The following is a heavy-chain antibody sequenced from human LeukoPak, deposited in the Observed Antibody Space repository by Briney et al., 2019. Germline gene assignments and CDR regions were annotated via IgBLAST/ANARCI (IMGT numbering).Heavy chain of an antibody. CDR2: INPNSGGT. Sequence: ASVKVSCKASGYTFTGYYMHWVRQAPGQGLERMGRINPNSGGTNYAQKFQGRVTMTRDTSISTAYMELSRLRFDDTAVYYCARRSYGDYSGGFDYWGQGTLVTVSS. CDR3: ARRSYGDYSGGFDY. CDR1: GYTFTGYY. J-gene: IGHJ4*02. V-gene: IGHV1-2*06. D-gene: IGHD4-17*01.